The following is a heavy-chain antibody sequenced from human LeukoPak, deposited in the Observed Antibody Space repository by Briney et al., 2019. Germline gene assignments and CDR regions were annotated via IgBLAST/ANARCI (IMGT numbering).Heavy chain of an antibody. CDR2: IYSGGST. V-gene: IGHV3-53*01. CDR3: ARGSGRSGWYVGYFDY. J-gene: IGHJ4*02. CDR1: GFTVSSNY. Sequence: HPGGSLRLSCAASGFTVSSNYMSWVRQAPGKGLEWVSVIYSGGSTYYADSVKGRFTISRDNSKNTLYLQMNSLRAEDTAVYYCARGSGRSGWYVGYFDYWGQGTLVTVSS. D-gene: IGHD6-19*01.